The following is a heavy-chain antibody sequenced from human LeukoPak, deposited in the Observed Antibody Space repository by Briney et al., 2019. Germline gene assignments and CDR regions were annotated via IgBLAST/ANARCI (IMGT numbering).Heavy chain of an antibody. CDR3: AKDMVRYYDSSGHFDY. D-gene: IGHD3-22*01. CDR1: GFTFSSYG. V-gene: IGHV3-23*01. Sequence: PGGTLRLSCAASGFTFSSYGMSWVRQTPGKGLEWVSAISGSGDSTYYADSVKGRFAISRDNSKNTLYLQMNSLRAEDTAVYYCAKDMVRYYDSSGHFDYWGQGTLVTVSS. CDR2: ISGSGDST. J-gene: IGHJ4*02.